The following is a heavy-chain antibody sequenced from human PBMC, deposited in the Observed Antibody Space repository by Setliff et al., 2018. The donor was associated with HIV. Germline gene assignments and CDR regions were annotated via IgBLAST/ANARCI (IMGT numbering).Heavy chain of an antibody. CDR2: IFTSGST. J-gene: IGHJ5*02. D-gene: IGHD3-10*01. Sequence: PSETLSLTCTVSGVSITSYCWNWIRQPPGRGLEWIGYIFTSGSTKYNPSLQSRVTMSIDTSKNQFSLKLTSVTAADTAVYYCARGIGNLGSVPDKSWFDTWGQGSLVTVSS. CDR3: ARGIGNLGSVPDKSWFDT. CDR1: GVSITSYC. V-gene: IGHV4-4*09.